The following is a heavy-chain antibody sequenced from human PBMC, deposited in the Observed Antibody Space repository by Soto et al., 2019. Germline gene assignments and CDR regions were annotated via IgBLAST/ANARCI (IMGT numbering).Heavy chain of an antibody. D-gene: IGHD3-10*01. Sequence: EVQVVESGGGLVQPGGSLRLSCAASGFTVSSNYMSWVRQTPGKGLEWVSMIYSRGDIVYSDSVRGRFSVSRDNPKNTMHLQRTSLRVEDTAVYYCARDFGSDATGYYGMDVGGQGTTVTVSS. CDR2: IYSRGDI. V-gene: IGHV3-66*01. CDR3: ARDFGSDATGYYGMDV. J-gene: IGHJ6*02. CDR1: GFTVSSNY.